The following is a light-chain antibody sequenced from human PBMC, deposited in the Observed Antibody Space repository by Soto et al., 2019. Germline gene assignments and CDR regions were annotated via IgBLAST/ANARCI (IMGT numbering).Light chain of an antibody. CDR2: LGS. J-gene: IGKJ1*01. CDR3: MQPLQITWT. CDR1: QSLLHSSGYNY. V-gene: IGKV2-28*01. Sequence: DIVMTQSPLSLRVTPGESASISCRSSQSLLHSSGYNYLHWYLQKQGRSPQLXISLGSDRTSGVPDRCSGRGAGTDCTRKITRVEAEDVGVYDCMQPLQITWTFGQGTKVDIK.